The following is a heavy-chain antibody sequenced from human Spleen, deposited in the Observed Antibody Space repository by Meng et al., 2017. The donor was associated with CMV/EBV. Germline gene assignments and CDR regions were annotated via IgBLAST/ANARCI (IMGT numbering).Heavy chain of an antibody. J-gene: IGHJ4*02. CDR3: ARGDGGYTYGSPIDY. V-gene: IGHV3-30*04. Sequence: SGFTFSSSAMHWVRQAPGKGLEWVSIISYDGWRTYYADSVKGRFTISRDNSKNTLYLQMNSLRPEDTAVYYCARGDGGYTYGSPIDYWGQGSLGHRLL. D-gene: IGHD5-18*01. CDR1: GFTFSSSA. CDR2: ISYDGWRT.